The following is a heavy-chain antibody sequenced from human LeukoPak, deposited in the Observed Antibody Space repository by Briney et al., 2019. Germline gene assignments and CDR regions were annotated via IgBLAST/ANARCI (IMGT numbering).Heavy chain of an antibody. V-gene: IGHV4-59*01. Sequence: SETLSLTCSVSGGSMIIYYWRWIRQPPGKGLECIASIYHTGTTRYNPSHTRRIRVSVNTSTTQLSLKLSSVTAADTAVYYCARGSGWCSSSTCYHFDYWGQGRLVAVSS. CDR1: GGSMIIYY. D-gene: IGHD2-2*01. CDR3: ARGSGWCSSSTCYHFDY. CDR2: IYHTGTT. J-gene: IGHJ4*02.